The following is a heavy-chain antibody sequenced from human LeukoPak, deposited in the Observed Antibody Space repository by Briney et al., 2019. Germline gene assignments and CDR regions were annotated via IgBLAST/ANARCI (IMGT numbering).Heavy chain of an antibody. D-gene: IGHD2-2*01. CDR1: GFTFSSYG. CDR3: TKDQDIVVVPAAMLTNWFDP. J-gene: IGHJ5*02. V-gene: IGHV3-30*18. Sequence: GGSLRLSCAASGFTFSSYGMHWVRQAPGKGLEWVAVISYDGSNKYYADSVKGRFTISRDNSKNTLYLQMNSLRAEDTAVYYCTKDQDIVVVPAAMLTNWFDPWGQGPLVTVSS. CDR2: ISYDGSNK.